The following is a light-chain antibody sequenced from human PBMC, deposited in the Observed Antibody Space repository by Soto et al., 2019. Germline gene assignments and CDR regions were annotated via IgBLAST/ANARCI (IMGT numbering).Light chain of an antibody. CDR3: QQYYIYAT. CDR2: RSS. J-gene: IGKJ1*01. V-gene: IGKV1-5*03. Sequence: DIQMTQSPSTLSASVGDRVTITCRASQNISNYLTWYQQRPGKAPKLLIYRSSILQNGVPSRFSGSGSGTEFTLTISSLQPDDFATYYCQQYYIYATFGQGTRVEI. CDR1: QNISNY.